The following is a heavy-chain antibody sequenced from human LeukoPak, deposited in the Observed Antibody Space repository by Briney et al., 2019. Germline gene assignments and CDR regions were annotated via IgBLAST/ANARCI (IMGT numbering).Heavy chain of an antibody. D-gene: IGHD6-19*01. CDR1: GYTFTSYD. J-gene: IGHJ2*01. Sequence: ASVKVSCKASGYTFTSYDFNWVRQATGQRPEWMGWMSPNSGDTGYAQKFQDRVTMTRNTSISTAYMELSSLRSDDTAIYYCAKSMTLQWRGFFDLWGRGTHVTVSS. CDR3: AKSMTLQWRGFFDL. V-gene: IGHV1-8*01. CDR2: MSPNSGDT.